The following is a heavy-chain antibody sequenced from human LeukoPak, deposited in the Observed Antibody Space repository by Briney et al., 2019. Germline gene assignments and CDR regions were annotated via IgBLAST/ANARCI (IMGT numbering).Heavy chain of an antibody. V-gene: IGHV3-7*01. CDR3: ARQVQYRSGYFPPDP. D-gene: IGHD6-19*01. Sequence: GGSLRLSCAASGFTFSNYWMSWVRQAPGKGLEWVANMKGDGSEKHYVDSMKGRFTISRDNARNSLYLQMNSLTAEDTAVYYCARQVQYRSGYFPPDPWGQGTLVTVSS. J-gene: IGHJ5*02. CDR1: GFTFSNYW. CDR2: MKGDGSEK.